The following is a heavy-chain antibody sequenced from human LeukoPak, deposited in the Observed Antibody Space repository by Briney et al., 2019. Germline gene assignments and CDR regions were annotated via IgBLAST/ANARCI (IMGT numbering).Heavy chain of an antibody. V-gene: IGHV4-61*02. CDR3: ARSNCSGGSCRHYYYYMDV. Sequence: SQTLSLTCTVSGGSISSGSYYWSWIRQPAGKGLEWIGRIYTSGSTNYNPSLKSRVTISVDTSKNQFSLKLSSVTAADTAVYYCARSNCSGGSCRHYYYYMDVWGKGTTVTISS. J-gene: IGHJ6*03. D-gene: IGHD2-15*01. CDR1: GGSISSGSYY. CDR2: IYTSGST.